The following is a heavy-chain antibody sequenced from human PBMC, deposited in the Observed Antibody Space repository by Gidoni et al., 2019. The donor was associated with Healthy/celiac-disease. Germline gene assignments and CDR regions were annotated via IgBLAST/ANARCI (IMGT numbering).Heavy chain of an antibody. V-gene: IGHV3-49*05. CDR1: GFTFGDDA. Sequence: EVQLGESGGGLVKPGRSRRLSCTASGFTFGDDAMSWFRQAPGKGLEWVGFIRSKAYGGTTEYAASVKGRFTISRDDSKSIAYLQMNSLKTEDTAVYYCTRVSSSFVGAGAPVPWFDPWGQGTLVTVSS. CDR3: TRVSSSFVGAGAPVPWFDP. J-gene: IGHJ5*02. CDR2: IRSKAYGGTT. D-gene: IGHD6-6*01.